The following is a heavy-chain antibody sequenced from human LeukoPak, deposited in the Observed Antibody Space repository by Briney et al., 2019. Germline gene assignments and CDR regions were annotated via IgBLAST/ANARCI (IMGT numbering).Heavy chain of an antibody. Sequence: LCLTFDGKGGAYRKCDYRWVRHTLKKRLEWIGEINHSGSTNYNPSLTSRVTISVDTSKNQFSLKLSSVTAADTAVYYCARATYSGYEYFDYCGQGILVTVSS. CDR2: INHSGST. D-gene: IGHD5-12*01. V-gene: IGHV4-34*01. CDR3: ARATYSGYEYFDY. CDR1: GGAYRKCD. J-gene: IGHJ4*02.